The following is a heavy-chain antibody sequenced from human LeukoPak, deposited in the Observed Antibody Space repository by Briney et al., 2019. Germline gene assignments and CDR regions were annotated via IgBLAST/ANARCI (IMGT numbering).Heavy chain of an antibody. CDR3: ARDANYDYVWGSYPVY. CDR1: GFTLSSYW. CDR2: IKQDGSEK. J-gene: IGHJ4*02. V-gene: IGHV3-7*01. Sequence: GGSLRLSCAASGFTLSSYWMSWVRQGPGKGLEWVANIKQDGSEKYYVDSVKGRFTISRDNAKNSLYLQMNSLRAEDTAVYYCARDANYDYVWGSYPVYWGQGTLVTVSS. D-gene: IGHD3-16*02.